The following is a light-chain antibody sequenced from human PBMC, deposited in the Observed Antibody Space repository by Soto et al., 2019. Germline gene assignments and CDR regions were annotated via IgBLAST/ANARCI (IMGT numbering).Light chain of an antibody. CDR1: QSVSSN. CDR2: GAS. V-gene: IGKV3-15*01. Sequence: EIVMTQSPATLSVSPGERATLSCRASQSVSSNVAWYQQVPGQTPRLLIYGASTRATGIPVRFSGSGSGTDFTLTISSLEPEDFAVYYCHQRQYWPPITFGQGTRLEIK. J-gene: IGKJ5*01. CDR3: HQRQYWPPIT.